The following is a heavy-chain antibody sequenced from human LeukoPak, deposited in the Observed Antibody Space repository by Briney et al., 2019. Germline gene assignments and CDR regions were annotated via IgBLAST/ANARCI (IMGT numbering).Heavy chain of an antibody. V-gene: IGHV3-11*01. CDR1: GFTFSDYY. Sequence: GGSLRLSCAASGFTFSDYYMNWIRQAPGKGLEWVSYISGSGSGTIFYADSVKGRFTISRDNAKNSLYLQMNSLRPEDTAVYYCAREREPVTTEFDYWGQGTLVTVSS. CDR3: AREREPVTTEFDY. CDR2: ISGSGSGTI. D-gene: IGHD4-17*01. J-gene: IGHJ4*02.